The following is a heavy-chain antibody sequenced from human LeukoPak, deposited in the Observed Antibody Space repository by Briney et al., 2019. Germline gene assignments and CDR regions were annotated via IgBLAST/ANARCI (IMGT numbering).Heavy chain of an antibody. CDR2: ISGGGSNT. CDR3: ARAGLLLWFGELLNHFDY. CDR1: GFTFSNYA. D-gene: IGHD3-10*01. Sequence: PGGSLRLSCAASGFTFSNYATSWVRQAPGKGLEWVSAISGGGSNTYYADSVKGRFSISRDNSKNTLYLQMNSLRAEDTAVYYCARAGLLLWFGELLNHFDYWGQGTLVTVSS. J-gene: IGHJ4*02. V-gene: IGHV3-23*01.